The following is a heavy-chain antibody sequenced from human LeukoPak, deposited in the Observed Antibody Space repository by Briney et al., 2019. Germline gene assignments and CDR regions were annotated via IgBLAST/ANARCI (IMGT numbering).Heavy chain of an antibody. CDR1: GFFFSNYG. Sequence: GGSLRLSCAAAGFFFSNYGMHWVRQAPGKWLDWVAVVSDDGSHKQYADSVKGRFTVSRDNSEKTLYLQMNSLRAEDTAVYYCAKYSSSSNYYYGMDVWGQGTTVTVSS. CDR3: AKYSSSSNYYYGMDV. V-gene: IGHV3-30*18. CDR2: VSDDGSHK. D-gene: IGHD6-13*01. J-gene: IGHJ6*02.